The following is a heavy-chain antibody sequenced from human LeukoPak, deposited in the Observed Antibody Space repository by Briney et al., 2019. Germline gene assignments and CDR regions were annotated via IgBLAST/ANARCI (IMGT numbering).Heavy chain of an antibody. V-gene: IGHV1-69*05. Sequence: RASVKVSCKASGGTFSSYAISWVRQAPGQGLEWTGGIIPIFGTANYAQKFQGRVTITTDESTSTAYMELSSLRSEDTAVYYCARLKPTAGSISFDYWGQGTLVTVSS. CDR2: IIPIFGTA. CDR1: GGTFSSYA. CDR3: ARLKPTAGSISFDY. D-gene: IGHD6-13*01. J-gene: IGHJ4*02.